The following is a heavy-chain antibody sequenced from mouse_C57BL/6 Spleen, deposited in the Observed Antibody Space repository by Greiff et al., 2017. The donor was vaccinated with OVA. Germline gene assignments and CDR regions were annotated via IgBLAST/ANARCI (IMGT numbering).Heavy chain of an antibody. J-gene: IGHJ2*01. CDR1: GFTFSSYA. V-gene: IGHV5-4*01. Sequence: EVNVVESGGGLVKPGGSLKLSCAASGFTFSSYAMSWVRQTPEKRLEWVATISDGGSYTYYPDNVKGRFTISRDNAKNNLYLQMSHLKSEDTAMYYCARDQGTVVATDYFDYWGQGTTLTVSS. D-gene: IGHD1-1*01. CDR3: ARDQGTVVATDYFDY. CDR2: ISDGGSYT.